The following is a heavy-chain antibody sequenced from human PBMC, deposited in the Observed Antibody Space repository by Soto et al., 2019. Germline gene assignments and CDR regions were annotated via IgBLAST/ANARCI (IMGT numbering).Heavy chain of an antibody. Sequence: QVQLQESGPGLVKPSQTLSLTCTVSGGSISSGGYYWSWIRQHPGKGLEWIGYIYYSGSTYYNPSLKSRVTISVDTSKNQFSLKLSSETAADTAVYYCARTLLGYYYDSSGPPDAFDIWGQGTMVTVSS. V-gene: IGHV4-31*03. J-gene: IGHJ3*02. CDR1: GGSISSGGYY. CDR2: IYYSGST. D-gene: IGHD3-22*01. CDR3: ARTLLGYYYDSSGPPDAFDI.